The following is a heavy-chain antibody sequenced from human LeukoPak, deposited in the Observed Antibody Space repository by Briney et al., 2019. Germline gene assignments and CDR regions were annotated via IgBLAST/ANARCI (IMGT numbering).Heavy chain of an antibody. J-gene: IGHJ6*02. V-gene: IGHV3-53*04. CDR1: GFTVSNNY. D-gene: IGHD4-17*01. CDR3: ARDRNDYGDYYYGMDV. CDR2: IYGGGST. Sequence: PGGSLRLSCVVSGFTVSNNYMKWVRQAPGKGLEWVSTIYGGGSTYYADSVRGRFTISRHNSKNTLYLQMNSLRAEDTAVYYCARDRNDYGDYYYGMDVWGQGTTVTVSS.